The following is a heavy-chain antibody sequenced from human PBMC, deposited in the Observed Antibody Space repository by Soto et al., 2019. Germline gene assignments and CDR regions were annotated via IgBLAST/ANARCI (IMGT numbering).Heavy chain of an antibody. V-gene: IGHV4-59*08. CDR3: ARLIPAAGTDYFDY. CDR1: GGSITNYY. CDR2: IYFSGST. D-gene: IGHD6-13*01. Sequence: QVQLQESGPGLAMPSETLSLTCSVSGGSITNYYWSWIRQPPGKGLEWMGYIYFSGSTKYNPSLKSRVTITIDTSKKQFSLRLSSVTAAGTAVYYCARLIPAAGTDYFDYWGQGTLVTVSS. J-gene: IGHJ4*02.